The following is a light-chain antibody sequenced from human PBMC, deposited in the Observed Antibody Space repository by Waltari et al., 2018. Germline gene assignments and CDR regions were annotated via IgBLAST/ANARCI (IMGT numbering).Light chain of an antibody. CDR2: HAS. CDR3: QQGDSVPPT. J-gene: IGKJ1*01. V-gene: IGKV1-12*01. CDR1: QAVSTW. Sequence: EIQMTQSPSSVSASVGDRVTITCRASQAVSTWLAWYQQKPGNSPNLLIYHASSLQSGVPSRFSGSGSGTDFTLTISSPQPEDSATYYCQQGDSVPPTFGQGTKVEIK.